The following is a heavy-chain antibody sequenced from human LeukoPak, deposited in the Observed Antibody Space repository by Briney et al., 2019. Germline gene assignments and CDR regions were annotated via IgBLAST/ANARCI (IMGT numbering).Heavy chain of an antibody. CDR2: ISESGGGSYSGGGT. CDR1: GFTFSSYA. D-gene: IGHD3-10*01. V-gene: IGHV3-23*01. Sequence: PGGSLRLSCAASGFTFSSYAMTWVRQAPGKGLEWVSTISESGGGSYSGGGTYYGDSVKGRFIISKDGSTNTLYLQMNSLRAEDTAVYYCAHGSGSFPYWGQGTLVTVSS. J-gene: IGHJ4*02. CDR3: AHGSGSFPY.